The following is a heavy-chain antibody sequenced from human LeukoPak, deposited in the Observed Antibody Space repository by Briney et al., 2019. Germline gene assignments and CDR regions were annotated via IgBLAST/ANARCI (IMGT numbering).Heavy chain of an antibody. D-gene: IGHD2-15*01. J-gene: IGHJ5*02. CDR1: GGSISSSSYY. V-gene: IGHV4-39*01. CDR3: ARHGANCSGGSCYENWFDP. Sequence: SETLPLTCTVSGGSISSSSYYWGWIRQPPGKGLEWIGSIYYSGSTYYNPSLKSRVTISVDTSKNQFSLKLSSVTAADTAVYYCARHGANCSGGSCYENWFDPWGQGTLVTVSS. CDR2: IYYSGST.